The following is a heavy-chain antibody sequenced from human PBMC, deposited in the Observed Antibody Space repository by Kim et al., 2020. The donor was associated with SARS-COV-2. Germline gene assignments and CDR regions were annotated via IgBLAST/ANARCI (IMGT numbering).Heavy chain of an antibody. V-gene: IGHV4-34*01. Sequence: SETLSLTCAVYGGSFSGYYWSWIRQPPGKGLEWIGEINHSGSTNYNPSLKSRVTISVDTSKNQFSLKLSSVTAADTAVYYCARGRSADLSQLYCGGDCYPKNDYWGQGTLVTVSS. D-gene: IGHD2-21*02. CDR3: ARGRSADLSQLYCGGDCYPKNDY. CDR2: INHSGST. J-gene: IGHJ4*02. CDR1: GGSFSGYY.